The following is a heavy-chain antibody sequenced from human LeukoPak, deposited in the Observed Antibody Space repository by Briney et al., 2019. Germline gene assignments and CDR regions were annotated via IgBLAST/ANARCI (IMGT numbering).Heavy chain of an antibody. CDR2: IYYSGST. V-gene: IGHV4-39*01. Sequence: SETLSLTCTVSGGSLSSSSYYWGWIGQPPGKGLEWIGSIYYSGSTYYNPSLKSRVTISVDTSRNQFSLKLSSVTAADTAVYYCAIRSGYSYGSFDYWGQGTLVTVSS. CDR1: GGSLSSSSYY. CDR3: AIRSGYSYGSFDY. J-gene: IGHJ4*02. D-gene: IGHD5-18*01.